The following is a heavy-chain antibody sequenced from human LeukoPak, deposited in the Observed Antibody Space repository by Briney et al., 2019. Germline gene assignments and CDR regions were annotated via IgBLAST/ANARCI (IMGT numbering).Heavy chain of an antibody. J-gene: IGHJ4*02. CDR1: GGSVSSGSYY. V-gene: IGHV4-39*01. Sequence: PSETLSLTCTVSGGSVSSGSYYWSWIRQPPGKGLEWIGSIYYSGSTYYNPSLKSRVTISVDTSKNQFSLKLSSVTAADTAVYYCAGLTRWLHPIDYWGQGTLVTVSS. D-gene: IGHD3-9*01. CDR2: IYYSGST. CDR3: AGLTRWLHPIDY.